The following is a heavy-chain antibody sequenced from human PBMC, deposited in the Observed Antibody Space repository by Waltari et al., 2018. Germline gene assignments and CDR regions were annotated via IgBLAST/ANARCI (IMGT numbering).Heavy chain of an antibody. CDR3: AKEWEDTAMVAYYFDS. CDR2: ITGSVLTT. CDR1: MFHFSNAA. Sequence: EVHLLESGGGLVQPGGSLRLSCTTSMFHFSNAALSGVRQAPAKGLEWVSAITGSVLTTYYADSVKGRFTVSRDNSRNTVFLQMNTLRGDDTAVYYCAKEWEDTAMVAYYFDSWGQGTLVTVSS. V-gene: IGHV3-23*01. D-gene: IGHD5-18*01. J-gene: IGHJ4*02.